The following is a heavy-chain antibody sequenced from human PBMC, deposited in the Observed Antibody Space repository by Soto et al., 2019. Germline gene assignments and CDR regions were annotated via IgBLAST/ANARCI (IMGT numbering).Heavy chain of an antibody. Sequence: QVHLVPSGAELKKPGASVRVSCKASGYSFTRNGIIWVRQAPGQGLEWMGWISAKNGDTNYAQKFQGRVIMTTDTSTSTAYMELRSLRSDDTAVYYCVRDRDSDTWPSRDVWGQGTTVTVSS. CDR3: VRDRDSDTWPSRDV. CDR2: ISAKNGDT. J-gene: IGHJ6*02. D-gene: IGHD1-26*01. V-gene: IGHV1-18*01. CDR1: GYSFTRNG.